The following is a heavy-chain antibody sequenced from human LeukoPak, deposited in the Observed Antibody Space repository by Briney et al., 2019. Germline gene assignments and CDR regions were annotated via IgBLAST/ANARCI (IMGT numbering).Heavy chain of an antibody. Sequence: ASVKVSCKASGGTFSSYAISWVRQAPGQGLEWMGWMNPNSGNTGYAQKFQGRVTMTRNTSISTAYMELSSLRSEDTAVYYCARGGYQGWFDPWGQGTLVTVSS. CDR2: MNPNSGNT. CDR1: GGTFSSYA. J-gene: IGHJ5*02. D-gene: IGHD5-18*01. CDR3: ARGGYQGWFDP. V-gene: IGHV1-8*02.